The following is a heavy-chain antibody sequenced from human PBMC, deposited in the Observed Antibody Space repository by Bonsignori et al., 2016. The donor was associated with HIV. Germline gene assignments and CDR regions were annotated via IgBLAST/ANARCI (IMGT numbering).Heavy chain of an antibody. V-gene: IGHV3-30-3*01. D-gene: IGHD3-10*01. CDR2: ISYDGSNK. J-gene: IGHJ4*02. CDR3: ARVGSGSYYHPLDY. Sequence: WIRQPPGKGLEWVAVISYDGSNKYYADSVKGRLTISRDNSKNTVFLQLNSLGPEDTALYYCARVGSGSYYHPLDYWGQGTLVTVSS.